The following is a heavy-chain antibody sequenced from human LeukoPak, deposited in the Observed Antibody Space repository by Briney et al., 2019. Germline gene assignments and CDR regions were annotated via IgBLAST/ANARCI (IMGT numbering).Heavy chain of an antibody. D-gene: IGHD3-22*01. J-gene: IGHJ3*02. V-gene: IGHV1-18*01. CDR1: GYTFTSYG. CDR2: ISAYSGNT. CDR3: AREDFHSRAGAFDI. Sequence: ASVKVSCKASGYTFTSYGISWVRQAPGQGLEWMGWISAYSGNTNYAQKLQGRVTMTTDTSTSTAYMELRSLRSDDTAVYYCAREDFHSRAGAFDIWGQGTMVTVSS.